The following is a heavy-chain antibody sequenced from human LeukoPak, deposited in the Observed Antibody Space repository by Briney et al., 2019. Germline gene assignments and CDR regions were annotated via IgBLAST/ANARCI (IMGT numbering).Heavy chain of an antibody. Sequence: PGGSLRLSCAASGFTFSSYVMHWVRQAPGKGLEYVSAVSSNGGSTYYANSVKGRFTISRDNSKSTLYLQMGSLRPEDMAVYYCARGSPPKTVVANYFDYWGQGTLVTVSS. V-gene: IGHV3-64*01. D-gene: IGHD2-15*01. CDR3: ARGSPPKTVVANYFDY. J-gene: IGHJ4*02. CDR1: GFTFSSYV. CDR2: VSSNGGST.